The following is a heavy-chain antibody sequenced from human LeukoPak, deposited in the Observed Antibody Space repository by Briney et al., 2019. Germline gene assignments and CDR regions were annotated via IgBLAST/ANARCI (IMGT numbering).Heavy chain of an antibody. V-gene: IGHV1-24*01. CDR1: GYTHTELS. CDR2: FDPEDGET. Sequence: ASVKVSCKVSGYTHTELSMHWVRQAPGKGLEWMGGFDPEDGETIYAQKFQGRVTMTEDTSTDTAYMELSSLRSEDTAVYYCAAVRIAAAGGARRFDAFDIWGQGTMVTVSS. D-gene: IGHD6-13*01. CDR3: AAVRIAAAGGARRFDAFDI. J-gene: IGHJ3*02.